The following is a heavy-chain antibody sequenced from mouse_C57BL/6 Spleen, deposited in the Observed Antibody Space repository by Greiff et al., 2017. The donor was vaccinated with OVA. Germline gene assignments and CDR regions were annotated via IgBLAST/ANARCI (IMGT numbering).Heavy chain of an antibody. CDR1: GYTFTDYN. CDR3: ASTASTTVDSMDY. V-gene: IGHV1-18*01. J-gene: IGHJ4*01. CDR2: INPNNGGT. Sequence: VQLQQSGPELVKPGASVKIPCKASGYTFTDYNMDWVKQSHGKSLEWIGDINPNNGGTIYNQKFKGKATLTVDKSSSTAYMELRSLTSVDSADYDGASTASTTVDSMDYWGQGTTVTVSS. D-gene: IGHD1-1*01.